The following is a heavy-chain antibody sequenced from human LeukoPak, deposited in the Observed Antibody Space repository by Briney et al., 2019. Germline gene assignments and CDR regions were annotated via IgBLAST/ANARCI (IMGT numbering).Heavy chain of an antibody. CDR1: GGSFSGYY. CDR2: INHSGST. D-gene: IGHD5-18*01. J-gene: IGHJ4*02. Sequence: SETLSLTCAVYGGSFSGYYWSWIRQPPGKGLEWIGEINHSGSTNYNPSLKSRVTISVDTSKNQFSLKLSSVTAADTAVYYCARKGYSYGFFNYWGQGTLVTVSS. CDR3: ARKGYSYGFFNY. V-gene: IGHV4-34*01.